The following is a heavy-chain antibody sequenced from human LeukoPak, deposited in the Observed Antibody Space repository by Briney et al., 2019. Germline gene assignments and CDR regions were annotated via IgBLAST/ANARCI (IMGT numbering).Heavy chain of an antibody. CDR2: IWYDGDNK. CDR1: GFIFDDYG. J-gene: IGHJ4*02. CDR3: AKARATYLYDTSGYSALDY. D-gene: IGHD3-22*01. Sequence: GGSLRLSCAASGFIFDDYGMSWVRQAPGKGLEWVALIWYDGDNKYYSDSVKGRFTISRDNSKNTLYLQMNSLRAEDTAVYYCAKARATYLYDTSGYSALDYWGQGTLVTVSS. V-gene: IGHV3-33*06.